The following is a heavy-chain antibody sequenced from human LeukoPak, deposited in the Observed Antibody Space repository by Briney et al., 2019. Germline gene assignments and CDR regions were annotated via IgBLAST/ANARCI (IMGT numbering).Heavy chain of an antibody. J-gene: IGHJ4*02. V-gene: IGHV1-18*01. Sequence: GASVKVSCKASGYTFSSYGVSWVRQAPGQGLEWMGWIGAYNGNTNYAQKVQGRVTMTTDTSTSTAYMDLRSLRSDDTAVYYCARTIDYGDSEVLDYWGQGTLVTVSS. CDR2: IGAYNGNT. CDR3: ARTIDYGDSEVLDY. CDR1: GYTFSSYG. D-gene: IGHD4-17*01.